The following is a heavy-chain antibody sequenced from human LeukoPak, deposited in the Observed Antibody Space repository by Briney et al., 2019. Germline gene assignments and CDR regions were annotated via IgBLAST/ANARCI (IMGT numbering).Heavy chain of an antibody. CDR3: ARCMYYYDSSGYYGY. V-gene: IGHV1-2*02. D-gene: IGHD3-22*01. J-gene: IGHJ4*02. Sequence: GASVKVSCKASGYTFTGYYMHWVRQAPGQGLEWMGWINPNSGGTNYAQKFQGRVTMTRDTSISTAYMELSRLRSDDTAVYYCARCMYYYDSSGYYGYWGQGTLVTVSS. CDR2: INPNSGGT. CDR1: GYTFTGYY.